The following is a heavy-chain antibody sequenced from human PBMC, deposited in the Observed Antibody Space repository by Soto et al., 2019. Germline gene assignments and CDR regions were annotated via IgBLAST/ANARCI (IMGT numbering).Heavy chain of an antibody. D-gene: IGHD6-19*01. CDR3: VRASVIAVAAYFDY. V-gene: IGHV1-18*01. Sequence: QVQLVQSGAEVKKPGASVKVSCEASGYPFTNYGISWLRQAPGQGLEWMGWISAYDGDTKYAEKVQGRLTMTIDTSTSTAYMELRSLRSDDAAVYYCVRASVIAVAAYFDYWGQGTLVSVSS. CDR2: ISAYDGDT. CDR1: GYPFTNYG. J-gene: IGHJ4*02.